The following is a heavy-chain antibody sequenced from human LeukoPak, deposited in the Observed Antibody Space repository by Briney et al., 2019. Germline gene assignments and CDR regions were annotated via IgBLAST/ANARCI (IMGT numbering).Heavy chain of an antibody. D-gene: IGHD2-2*01. CDR2: ISSSGYTI. J-gene: IGHJ4*02. CDR1: GFTFSSYE. CDR3: AREDCSSTSCYDPSVSDY. Sequence: PGGSLRLSCAASGFTFSSYEMNWVRQAPGKGLEWVSYISSSGYTIYYADPVKGRFTISRDNAKNSLYLQMNSLRAEDTAVYYCAREDCSSTSCYDPSVSDYWGQGTLVTVSS. V-gene: IGHV3-48*03.